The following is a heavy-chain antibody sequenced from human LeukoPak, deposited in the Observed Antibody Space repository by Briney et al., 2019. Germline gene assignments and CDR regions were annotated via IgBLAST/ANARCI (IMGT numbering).Heavy chain of an antibody. CDR1: GYTFTTYY. CDR3: ARGPSMVVVMWFDY. J-gene: IGHJ4*02. Sequence: ASVKLSCKASGYTFTTYYMHWVRQAPGQGLEWMGIINPSGGSTSCAQRFQGRVTMTRDTSTSTVYMELSSLRSEDTAVYYCARGPSMVVVMWFDYWGQGTLVTVSS. V-gene: IGHV1-46*01. D-gene: IGHD3-22*01. CDR2: INPSGGST.